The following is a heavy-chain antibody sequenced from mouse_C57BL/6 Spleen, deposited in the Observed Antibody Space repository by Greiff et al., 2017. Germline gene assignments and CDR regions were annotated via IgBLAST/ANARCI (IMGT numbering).Heavy chain of an antibody. CDR3: ARGHLGGFAY. V-gene: IGHV7-1*01. J-gene: IGHJ3*01. CDR1: GFTFSDFY. D-gene: IGHD3-3*01. CDR2: SRNKANDYTT. Sequence: VQLMESGGGLVQSGRSLRLSCATSGFTFSDFYMEWVRQAPGKGLEWIAASRNKANDYTTEYSASVKGRFIVSRDTSQSILYLQMNALRAEDTAIYYCARGHLGGFAYWGQGTLVTVSA.